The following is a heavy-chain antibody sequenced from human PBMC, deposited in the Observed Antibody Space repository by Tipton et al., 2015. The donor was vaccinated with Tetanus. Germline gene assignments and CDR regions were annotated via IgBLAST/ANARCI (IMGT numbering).Heavy chain of an antibody. D-gene: IGHD5-18*01. J-gene: IGHJ4*02. CDR3: ARMRFTYGQVVY. Sequence: TLSLTCNVSGGSINTGDYYWSWIRQSPGKGLEWIGHVYYSGRTYYNPPLKSRVTISADMSKNQFSLKLTSVTAADTATYYCARMRFTYGQVVYWGQGTLVTVAS. V-gene: IGHV4-30-4*01. CDR1: GGSINTGDYY. CDR2: VYYSGRT.